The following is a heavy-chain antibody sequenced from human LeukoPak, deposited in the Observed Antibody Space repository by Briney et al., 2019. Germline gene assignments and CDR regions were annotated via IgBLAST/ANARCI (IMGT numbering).Heavy chain of an antibody. D-gene: IGHD3-10*01. CDR1: GFTFSSCG. V-gene: IGHV3-30*18. CDR3: ADDPSGAAFDI. J-gene: IGHJ3*02. CDR2: ISYDGSNT. Sequence: GGPLRLSCAASGFTFSSCGMHWVRQAPGKGLEWVAVISYDGSNTYYADSVKGRFNISRDNSKNTLYLQMNSLRAEDTAVYYCADDPSGAAFDIWGQGTMVTVSS.